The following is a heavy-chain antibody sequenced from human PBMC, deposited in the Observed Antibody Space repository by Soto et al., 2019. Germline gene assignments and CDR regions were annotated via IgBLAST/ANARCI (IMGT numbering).Heavy chain of an antibody. V-gene: IGHV1-46*01. D-gene: IGHD4-17*01. CDR2: INPSAGTT. Sequence: ASVKVSCKASGYTFTNYYMHWVRQAPGQGLEWMGIINPSAGTTTYAQRFQGRVTMTRDTSTSTVDMELSSLRSEDTAVYYCPRDDCGGQSHPSLAYWGQGTLVTVSS. CDR3: PRDDCGGQSHPSLAY. J-gene: IGHJ4*02. CDR1: GYTFTNYY.